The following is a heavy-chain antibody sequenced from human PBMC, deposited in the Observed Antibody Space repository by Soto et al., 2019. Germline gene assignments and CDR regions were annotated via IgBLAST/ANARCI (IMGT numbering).Heavy chain of an antibody. J-gene: IGHJ5*01. D-gene: IGHD3-3*01. CDR3: AKDTWPTDVWIGYPDSLWLDN. CDR2: ISGSGGST. CDR1: GFTFSSYA. Sequence: PGGSLRLSCAASGFTFSSYAMSWVRQAPGKGLEWVSAISGSGGSTYYADSVKGRFTISRDNSKNTLYLQMNSLRAEDTAVYYCAKDTWPTDVWIGYPDSLWLDNCGHGTLVTVS. V-gene: IGHV3-23*01.